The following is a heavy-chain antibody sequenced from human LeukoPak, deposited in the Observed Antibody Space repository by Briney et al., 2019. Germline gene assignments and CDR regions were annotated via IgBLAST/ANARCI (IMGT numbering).Heavy chain of an antibody. V-gene: IGHV3-11*04. D-gene: IGHD6-6*01. CDR3: TRDPRHFDS. CDR1: GFTFSDFY. J-gene: IGHJ5*01. Sequence: GGSLRLSCAASGFTFSDFYMTWVRQAPGKGVEWVAYISGSGHDINYSDSVKGRFTISRDNAKNSLYLQMSSLRVEDTAVYYCTRDPRHFDSCGQGTLVSVSS. CDR2: ISGSGHDI.